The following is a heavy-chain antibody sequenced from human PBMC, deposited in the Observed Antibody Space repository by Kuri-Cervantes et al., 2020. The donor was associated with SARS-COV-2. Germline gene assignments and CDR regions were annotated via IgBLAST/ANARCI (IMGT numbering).Heavy chain of an antibody. V-gene: IGHV3-48*02. CDR3: ASPEVAIRG. J-gene: IGHJ4*02. D-gene: IGHD2-2*02. CDR1: GFTFSSYS. Sequence: GESLKISCAASGFTFSSYSMNWVRLAPGKGLEWVSYISSSSSTIYYADSVKGRFTISRDNAKNSLYLQMNSLRDEDTAVYYCASPEVAIRGWGQGTLVTVSS. CDR2: ISSSSSTI.